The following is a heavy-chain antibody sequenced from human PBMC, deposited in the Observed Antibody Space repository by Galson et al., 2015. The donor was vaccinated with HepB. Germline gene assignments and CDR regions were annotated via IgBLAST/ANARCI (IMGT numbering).Heavy chain of an antibody. CDR1: GFAFRTYA. J-gene: IGHJ4*02. Sequence: SLRLSCAASGFAFRTYAMSWVRQAPGKGLEWVSGVSGSGGSTYYAGSVKGRFTISRDNSKNTLYLQMNGLRAEDTAVYYCGNNAEFGGPLNWGQGTLVIVSS. D-gene: IGHD3-10*01. V-gene: IGHV3-23*01. CDR2: VSGSGGST. CDR3: GNNAEFGGPLN.